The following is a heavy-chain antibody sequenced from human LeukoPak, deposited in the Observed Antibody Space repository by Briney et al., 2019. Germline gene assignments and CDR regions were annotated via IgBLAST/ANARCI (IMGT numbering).Heavy chain of an antibody. V-gene: IGHV4-39*07. D-gene: IGHD4-23*01. CDR3: AREAYWSTVEKTGVFDY. J-gene: IGHJ4*02. CDR2: IYHSGST. CDR1: GGSISSSSYY. Sequence: SETLSLTCTVSGGSISSSSYYWGWIRQPPGKGLEWIGYIYHSGSTYYNPSLKSRVTISVDRSKNQFSLKLSSVTAADTAVYYCAREAYWSTVEKTGVFDYWGQGTLVTVSS.